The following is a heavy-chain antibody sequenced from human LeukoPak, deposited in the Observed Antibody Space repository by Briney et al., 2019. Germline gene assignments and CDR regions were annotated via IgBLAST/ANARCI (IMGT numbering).Heavy chain of an antibody. CDR2: TYYRSKWYN. CDR3: ARDAPLWGLRGARYCSSTSCPTQLHSPSSFDY. J-gene: IGHJ4*02. V-gene: IGHV6-1*01. Sequence: SQTLSLTCAISGDSVSSNSAAWNWIRQSPSRGLEWLGRTYYRSKWYNDYAVSVKRRITINPDTSKNQFSLHLNSVTPEDTAVYYCARDAPLWGLRGARYCSSTSCPTQLHSPSSFDYWGQGTLVTVSS. CDR1: GDSVSSNSAA. D-gene: IGHD2-2*01.